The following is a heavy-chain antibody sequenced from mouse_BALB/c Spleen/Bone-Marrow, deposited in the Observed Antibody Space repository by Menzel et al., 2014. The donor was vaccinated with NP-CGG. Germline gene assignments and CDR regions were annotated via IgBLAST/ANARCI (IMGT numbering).Heavy chain of an antibody. Sequence: QVQLQQSGADLVKPGASVKLSCKASGYTFTSYWMHWVKQRPGQGLEWIGEIDLSDSYTNYNQKFKGKATLTVDKSSSTAYMQLSSLTSEDSAVYYCARGLYGDSVYWGQGTTLTVSS. J-gene: IGHJ2*01. CDR3: ARGLYGDSVY. CDR2: IDLSDSYT. V-gene: IGHV1-69*02. D-gene: IGHD2-13*01. CDR1: GYTFTSYW.